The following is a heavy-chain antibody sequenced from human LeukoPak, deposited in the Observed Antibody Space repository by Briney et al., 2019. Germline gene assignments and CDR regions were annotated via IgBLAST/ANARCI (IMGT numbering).Heavy chain of an antibody. J-gene: IGHJ5*02. CDR1: GYTFTGYY. CDR2: INSSGGST. D-gene: IGHD3-3*01. CDR3: ARDLGVDSGGWFDP. Sequence: ASVKVSCKASGYTFTGYYMHWVRQAPGQGLEWMGWINSSGGSTSYAQKFQGRVTMTRDMSTSTVYMELSSLRSEDTAVYYCARDLGVDSGGWFDPWGQGTLVTVSS. V-gene: IGHV1-46*01.